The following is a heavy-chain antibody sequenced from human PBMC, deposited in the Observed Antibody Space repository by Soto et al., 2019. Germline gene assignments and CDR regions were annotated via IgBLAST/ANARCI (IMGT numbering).Heavy chain of an antibody. J-gene: IGHJ5*02. D-gene: IGHD3-10*01. CDR2: IWYDGSNK. CDR1: GFTFSSYG. Sequence: GGSLRLSCAASGFTFSSYGMHWVRQAPGKGLEWVAVIWYDGSNKYYADSVKGRFTISRDNSKNTLYLQMNSLRAEDTAVYYCASDKRRGVGPDIWFDPWGQGTLVTVYS. V-gene: IGHV3-33*01. CDR3: ASDKRRGVGPDIWFDP.